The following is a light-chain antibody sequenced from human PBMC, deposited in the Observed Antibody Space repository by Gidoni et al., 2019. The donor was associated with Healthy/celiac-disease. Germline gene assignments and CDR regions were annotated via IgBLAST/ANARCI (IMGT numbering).Light chain of an antibody. CDR2: GAS. J-gene: IGKJ4*01. CDR1: QSVSSSY. V-gene: IGKV3-20*01. CDR3: QQYGSSPLT. Sequence: EIVLTQSPVTLYLSPGERATLSCRASQSVSSSYLAWYQQKPGQAPRLLIYGASSRATGIPDRFSGSGSGTDFTLTISRLEPEDFAVYYCQQYGSSPLTFGGGTKVEIK.